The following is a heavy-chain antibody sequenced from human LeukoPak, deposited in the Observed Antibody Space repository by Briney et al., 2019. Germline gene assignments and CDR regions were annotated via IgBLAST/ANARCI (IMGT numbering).Heavy chain of an antibody. D-gene: IGHD3-10*01. CDR2: ILYDGSNK. V-gene: IGHV3-30-3*01. CDR3: AGLVRDYLNWFDP. CDR1: GFTLRSYG. J-gene: IGHJ5*02. Sequence: PGRSLRLSCAASGFTLRSYGMHWVRQAPGKGLEWVAVILYDGSNKYYADSVKGRFTISRDNSKSTLYLQMNSPRAEDTAVYYCAGLVRDYLNWFDPWGQGTLVTVSS.